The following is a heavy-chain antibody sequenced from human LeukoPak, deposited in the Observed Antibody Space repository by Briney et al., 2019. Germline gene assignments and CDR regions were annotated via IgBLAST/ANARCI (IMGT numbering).Heavy chain of an antibody. J-gene: IGHJ6*03. Sequence: GASVKVSCKASGYIFTSYDINWVRQATGQGLEWMGWMNPNSGNTGYAQKFQGRVTVTRSTSISTAYMELSSLRSEDTAVYYCARGNPYYDFWSGHYYYYYYMDVWGKGTTVTVSS. D-gene: IGHD3-3*01. V-gene: IGHV1-8*03. CDR1: GYIFTSYD. CDR3: ARGNPYYDFWSGHYYYYYYMDV. CDR2: MNPNSGNT.